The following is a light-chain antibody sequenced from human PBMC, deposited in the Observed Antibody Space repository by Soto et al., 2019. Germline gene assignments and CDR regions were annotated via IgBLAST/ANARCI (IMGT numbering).Light chain of an antibody. CDR3: SSYSTSTAYL. Sequence: QSVLTQPASVSGSPGQSITISCTGTSSDVGGYDYVSWYQLHPGKAPKLMVFEVNNRPSGVSYRFSGSKSGNTASLTISGLQAEDEADYFCSSYSTSTAYLFGTGIKVTAL. CDR2: EVN. V-gene: IGLV2-14*01. CDR1: SSDVGGYDY. J-gene: IGLJ1*01.